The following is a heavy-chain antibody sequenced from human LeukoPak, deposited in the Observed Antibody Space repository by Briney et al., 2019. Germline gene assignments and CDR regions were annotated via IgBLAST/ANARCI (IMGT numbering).Heavy chain of an antibody. CDR1: GFTFRSYW. Sequence: VGSLRLSCAASGFTFRSYWMNWVRQDPGKGPVWVSHMNGDGSSTSYADSAKGRFTISRDNAKNTLYLQMNSLKAEDTAVYYCARTATDAFDIWGQGTMVTVSS. J-gene: IGHJ3*02. CDR2: MNGDGSST. D-gene: IGHD2-21*02. CDR3: ARTATDAFDI. V-gene: IGHV3-74*01.